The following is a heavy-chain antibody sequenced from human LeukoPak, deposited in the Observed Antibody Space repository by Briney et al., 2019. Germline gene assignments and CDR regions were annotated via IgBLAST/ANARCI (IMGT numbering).Heavy chain of an antibody. J-gene: IGHJ4*02. CDR1: GDSVSR. CDR3: ARHGSIAAAGIVFDVGPPQYFDY. V-gene: IGHV6-1*01. D-gene: IGHD6-13*01. CDR2: TYYRSKWYH. Sequence: SQTLSLTCAISGDSVSRNWIRQSPSRGLEWLGRTYYRSKWYHDYAVSVKSRITINPDTSKNQFSLKLSSVTAADTAVYYCARHGSIAAAGIVFDVGPPQYFDYWGQGTLVTVSS.